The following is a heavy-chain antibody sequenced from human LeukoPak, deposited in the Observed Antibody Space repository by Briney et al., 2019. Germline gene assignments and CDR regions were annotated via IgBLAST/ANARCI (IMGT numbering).Heavy chain of an antibody. CDR2: INPSDGRT. CDR3: ARGLDSSGWSYFEY. CDR1: GYTFISYY. V-gene: IGHV1-46*04. J-gene: IGHJ4*02. Sequence: ASVTVSCKSSGYTFISYYIHWMRQAPGQGPEWMGVINPSDGRTRYAQKLQGRVTMTRDTSTSTLYMDLSSLRAEDTAVYYCARGLDSSGWSYFEYWGQGTLVTVSS. D-gene: IGHD6-19*01.